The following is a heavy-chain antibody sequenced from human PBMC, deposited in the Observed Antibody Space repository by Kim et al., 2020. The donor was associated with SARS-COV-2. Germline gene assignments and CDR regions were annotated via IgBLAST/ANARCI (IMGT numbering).Heavy chain of an antibody. V-gene: IGHV4-31*03. Sequence: SETLSLTCTVSGGSISSGGYYWSWIRQHPGNGLEWIGYIYYSGSTYYNPSLKSRVTISVDTSKNQFSLKLSSVTAADTAVYYCSRDRFLSPYYDILTGFSPMGDPGWFDPWGQGTLVTVSS. CDR3: SRDRFLSPYYDILTGFSPMGDPGWFDP. CDR2: IYYSGST. D-gene: IGHD3-9*01. J-gene: IGHJ5*02. CDR1: GGSISSGGYY.